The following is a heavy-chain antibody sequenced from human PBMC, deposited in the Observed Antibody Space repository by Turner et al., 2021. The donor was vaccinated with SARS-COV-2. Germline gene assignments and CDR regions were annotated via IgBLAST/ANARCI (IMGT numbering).Heavy chain of an antibody. Sequence: VQLLESGGGLEQPGGSLRLSCAASGFTCSGYAMCWVRQAPGKGLEWVSGISGSGDTTYYADSVKGRFTISRDNSKNTMYLQMNSLRAEDTAVYYCAKDRIVGATMGASRDWGQGILVTVSS. D-gene: IGHD1-26*01. CDR2: ISGSGDTT. J-gene: IGHJ4*02. V-gene: IGHV3-23*01. CDR1: GFTCSGYA. CDR3: AKDRIVGATMGASRD.